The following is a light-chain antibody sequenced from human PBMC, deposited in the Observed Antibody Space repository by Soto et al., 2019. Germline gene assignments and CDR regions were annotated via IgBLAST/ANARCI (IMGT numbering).Light chain of an antibody. CDR1: SGHSNYA. Sequence: QPVLTQSPSASASLGASVKLTCTLSSGHSNYAIAWHQQQPEKGPRWLMKLNSDGSHSKGDGIPDRFSGSSSGAERHLTISSLQSEDEADYYCQTWGTAIHDVVFGGGTKLTVL. CDR2: LNSDGSH. CDR3: QTWGTAIHDVV. V-gene: IGLV4-69*01. J-gene: IGLJ2*01.